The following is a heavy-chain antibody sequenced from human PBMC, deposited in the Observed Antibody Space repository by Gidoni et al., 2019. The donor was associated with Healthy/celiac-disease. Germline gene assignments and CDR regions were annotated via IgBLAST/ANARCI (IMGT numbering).Heavy chain of an antibody. CDR1: GFSLSTRGLG. Sequence: QITLKESGPTLVKPTQTLTLTCTFSGFSLSTRGLGVGWIRQPPGKALEWLALIYWDDDKRYSPSLKSRLTITKDTSKNQVVLTMTNMDPVDTATYYCAHAFGELDYFDYWGQGTLVTVSS. CDR2: IYWDDDK. CDR3: AHAFGELDYFDY. D-gene: IGHD3-10*01. V-gene: IGHV2-5*02. J-gene: IGHJ4*02.